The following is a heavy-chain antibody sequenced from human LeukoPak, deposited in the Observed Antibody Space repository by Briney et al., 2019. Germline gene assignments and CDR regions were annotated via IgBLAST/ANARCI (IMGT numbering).Heavy chain of an antibody. Sequence: SETLSLTCTVSGGSISISSHYWVWIRQPPGKGLEWIGSIYYSGSTYYNPSLKSRVTISVDTSKNQFSLKLSSVTAVDTAVYYCARDPHLNYDSSGNYYFDYWGQGTLVTVSS. CDR1: GGSISISSHY. D-gene: IGHD3-22*01. J-gene: IGHJ4*02. CDR3: ARDPHLNYDSSGNYYFDY. V-gene: IGHV4-39*07. CDR2: IYYSGST.